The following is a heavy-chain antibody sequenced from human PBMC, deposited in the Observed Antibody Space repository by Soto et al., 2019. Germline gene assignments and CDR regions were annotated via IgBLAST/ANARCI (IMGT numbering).Heavy chain of an antibody. D-gene: IGHD6-6*01. CDR2: IIPIFGTA. Sequence: GASVKVSCKASGGTFSSYSIGWVRQAPGQGLEWMGGIIPIFGTANYAQKFQGRVTITADESTSTAYMELSSLRSEDTAVYYCAIEYSSSPPYYPIGYWGQGTLVTVSS. J-gene: IGHJ4*02. CDR1: GGTFSSYS. V-gene: IGHV1-69*13. CDR3: AIEYSSSPPYYPIGY.